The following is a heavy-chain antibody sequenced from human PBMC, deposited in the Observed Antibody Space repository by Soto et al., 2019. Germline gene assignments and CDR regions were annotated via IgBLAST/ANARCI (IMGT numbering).Heavy chain of an antibody. D-gene: IGHD2-2*01. CDR1: GFSLSSSGVG. V-gene: IGHV2-5*02. Sequence: QITLKESGPTLVKPTQTLTLTCTFSGFSLSSSGVGVGWIRQPPGKALEWLALIYWDDDKRYSPSLKSRLTITKDTSKNQVVLPMTNMDPVDTATYYCAHRGVDVSLDYWGQGTLVTVSS. CDR3: AHRGVDVSLDY. J-gene: IGHJ4*02. CDR2: IYWDDDK.